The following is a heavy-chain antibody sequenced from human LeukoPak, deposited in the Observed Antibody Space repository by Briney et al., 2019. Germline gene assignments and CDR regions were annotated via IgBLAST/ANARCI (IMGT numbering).Heavy chain of an antibody. J-gene: IGHJ4*02. V-gene: IGHV1-24*01. CDR1: GYTLTDLS. D-gene: IGHD6-13*01. Sequence: ASVKVSCKVSGYTLTDLSMHWVRQAPGKGLEWMGGFDPEDGETIYAQKFQGRVTMTEDTSTDTAYMELSSLRSEDTAVYYCATSKQQLVRIFDYWGQGTLVTVSS. CDR3: ATSKQQLVRIFDY. CDR2: FDPEDGET.